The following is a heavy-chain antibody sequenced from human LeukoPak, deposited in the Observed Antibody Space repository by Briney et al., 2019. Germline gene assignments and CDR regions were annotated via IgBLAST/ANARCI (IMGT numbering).Heavy chain of an antibody. CDR1: GFTFSSYS. Sequence: GGSLRLSCAASGFTFSSYSMNWVRQAPGKGLEWVSSISSSSSYIYYADSVKGRFTISRDNAKNSLYLQMNSLRAEDTALYYCAREKGSGLYYYYYYMDVWGKGTTVTVSS. D-gene: IGHD6-19*01. J-gene: IGHJ6*03. CDR2: ISSSSSYI. V-gene: IGHV3-21*04. CDR3: AREKGSGLYYYYYYMDV.